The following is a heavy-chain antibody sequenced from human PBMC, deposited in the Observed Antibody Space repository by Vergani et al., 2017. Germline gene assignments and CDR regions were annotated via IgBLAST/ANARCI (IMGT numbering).Heavy chain of an antibody. Sequence: VQLVESGGGLVQPGGSLRLSCAASGFTFSSYEMNWVRQAPGKGLEWIGYIYYSGSTYYNPSLKSRVTISVDTSKNQFSLKLSSVTAADTAVYYCARHPHFFAGPFDYWGQGTLVTVSS. J-gene: IGHJ4*02. CDR3: ARHPHFFAGPFDY. CDR2: IYYSGST. CDR1: GFTFSSYE. D-gene: IGHD3-3*01. V-gene: IGHV4-59*08.